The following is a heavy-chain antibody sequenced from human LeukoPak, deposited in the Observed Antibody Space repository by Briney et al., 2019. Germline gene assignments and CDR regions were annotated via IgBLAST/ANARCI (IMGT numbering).Heavy chain of an antibody. CDR3: ARGSDRAYRPFDY. V-gene: IGHV3-33*01. CDR2: IWYDGSNK. CDR1: GFTFSSYG. D-gene: IGHD2-15*01. Sequence: GGSLRLSCAASGFTFSSYGMHWVRQAPGKGLEWVAVIWYDGSNKYYADSVKGRFTISRDNSKNTLYLQMNSLRAEDTAVYYCARGSDRAYRPFDYWGQGTLVTVSS. J-gene: IGHJ4*02.